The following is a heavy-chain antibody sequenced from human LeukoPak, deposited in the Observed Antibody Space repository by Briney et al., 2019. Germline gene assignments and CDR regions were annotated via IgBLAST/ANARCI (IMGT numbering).Heavy chain of an antibody. CDR1: GGTFSSYA. CDR3: AREGSYAFDI. J-gene: IGHJ3*02. D-gene: IGHD2-15*01. V-gene: IGHV1-69*13. Sequence: GASVKVSCKASGGTFSSYAISWVQQAPGQGLEWMGGIIPIFGTANYAQKFQGRVTITADESTSTAYMELSSLRSEDTAVYYCAREGSYAFDIWGQGTMVTVSS. CDR2: IIPIFGTA.